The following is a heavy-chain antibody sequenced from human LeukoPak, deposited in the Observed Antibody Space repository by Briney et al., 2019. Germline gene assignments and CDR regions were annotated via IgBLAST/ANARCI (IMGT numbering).Heavy chain of an antibody. CDR2: INPSGGST. CDR1: GYTFTSYY. CDR3: ARESYCSSTSCYTGDAFDI. D-gene: IGHD2-2*02. J-gene: IGHJ3*02. Sequence: ASVKVSCKASGYTFTSYYMHWVRQAPGQGLEWMGVINPSGGSTSYAQKFQGRVTMTRDTSTSTVYMELSSLRSDDTAVYYCARESYCSSTSCYTGDAFDIWGQGTMVTVSS. V-gene: IGHV1-46*01.